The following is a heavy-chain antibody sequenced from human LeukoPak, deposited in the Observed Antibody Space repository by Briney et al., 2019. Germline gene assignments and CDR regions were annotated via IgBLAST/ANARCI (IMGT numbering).Heavy chain of an antibody. D-gene: IGHD2-21*01. J-gene: IGHJ3*02. CDR2: IYDSGST. CDR1: GYSLSSGYY. V-gene: IGHV4-38-2*02. CDR3: AKIPRGRAFDI. Sequence: SETLSLTCTVSGYSLSSGYYWGWIQQPPGKGLEWIGSIYDSGSTYYNPSLKSRVTISVDTSKNQFSLKLSSVTAADTAVYYCAKIPRGRAFDIWGQGTMVTVSS.